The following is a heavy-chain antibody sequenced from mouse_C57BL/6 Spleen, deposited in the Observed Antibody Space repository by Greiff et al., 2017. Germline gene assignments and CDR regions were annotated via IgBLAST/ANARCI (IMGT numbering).Heavy chain of an antibody. Sequence: EVKLVESGEGLVKPGGSLKLSCAASGFTFSSYAMSWVRQTPEKRLEWVAYISSGGDYIYYADTVKGRIIISRDNARNTLYMQMSSLKSDDPAMYYCTSARDAAWFAYWGQGTLVTVSA. V-gene: IGHV5-9-1*02. CDR2: ISSGGDYI. CDR3: TSARDAAWFAY. J-gene: IGHJ3*01. D-gene: IGHD3-3*01. CDR1: GFTFSSYA.